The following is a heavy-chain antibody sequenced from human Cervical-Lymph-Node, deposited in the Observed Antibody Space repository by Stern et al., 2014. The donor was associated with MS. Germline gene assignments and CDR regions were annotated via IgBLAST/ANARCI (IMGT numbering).Heavy chain of an antibody. Sequence: VQLLQSGAEVTKPGASVKVSCKASGYTFTSYYMHWVRQAPGHGLEWMGIINPSGDGTTYAQKFQGRLTMTRDTSTSTVYMELSSLRSEDTAVYYCTRPLAGTTLLFDYWGQGTLVTVSS. CDR1: GYTFTSYY. V-gene: IGHV1-46*03. J-gene: IGHJ4*02. CDR3: TRPLAGTTLLFDY. D-gene: IGHD1-1*01. CDR2: INPSGDGT.